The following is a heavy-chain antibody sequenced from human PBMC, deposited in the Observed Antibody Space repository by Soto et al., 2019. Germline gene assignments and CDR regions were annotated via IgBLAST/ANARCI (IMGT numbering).Heavy chain of an antibody. CDR2: IKRDGSEK. CDR3: ARASTDITMIVVVPDLTFDY. D-gene: IGHD3-22*01. J-gene: IGHJ4*02. V-gene: IGHV3-7*01. CDR1: GFTFSSYW. Sequence: LRLSCAASGFTFSSYWMSWVRQAPGKGLEWVANIKRDGSEKYYVDSVKGRFTISRDNAKNSLYLQMNSLRAEDTAVYYCARASTDITMIVVVPDLTFDYWGQGTLVTVSS.